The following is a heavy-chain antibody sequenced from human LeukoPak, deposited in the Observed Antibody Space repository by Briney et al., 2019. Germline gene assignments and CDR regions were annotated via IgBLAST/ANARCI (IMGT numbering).Heavy chain of an antibody. Sequence: ASAKVSCKASGGTFSSYAISWVRQAPGQGLEWMGGIIPIFGTANYAQKFQGRVTITADESTSTAYMELSSLRSEDTAVYYCARDLRGYSYYYGMDVWGQGTTVTVSS. V-gene: IGHV1-69*13. CDR2: IIPIFGTA. CDR3: ARDLRGYSYYYGMDV. CDR1: GGTFSSYA. J-gene: IGHJ6*02. D-gene: IGHD5-12*01.